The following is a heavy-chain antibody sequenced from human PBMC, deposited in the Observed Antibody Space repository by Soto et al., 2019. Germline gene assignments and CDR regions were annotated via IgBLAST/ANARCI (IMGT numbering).Heavy chain of an antibody. CDR3: ARFGFDDYVWGSYRPFYYYYGMDV. Sequence: GXLVKVSCKASGYTFTSYDINWVRQATGQGLEWMGWMNPNSGNTGYAQKFQGRVTMTRNTSISTAYMELSSLRSEDTAVYYCARFGFDDYVWGSYRPFYYYYGMDVSGQGNTVTVSS. J-gene: IGHJ6*02. V-gene: IGHV1-8*01. CDR2: MNPNSGNT. CDR1: GYTFTSYD. D-gene: IGHD3-16*02.